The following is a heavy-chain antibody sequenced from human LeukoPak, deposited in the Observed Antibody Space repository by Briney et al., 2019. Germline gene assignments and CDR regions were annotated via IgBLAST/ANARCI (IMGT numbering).Heavy chain of an antibody. V-gene: IGHV1-8*01. CDR3: ARPSITMIDDAFDI. D-gene: IGHD3-22*01. CDR1: GYTFTSYD. Sequence: ASVKVSCKASGYTFTSYDINWVRQATGQGLEWMGWMNPNSGNTGYAQKFQGRVTMTRNTSISTAYTELSSLRSEDTAVYYCARPSITMIDDAFDIWGQGTMVTVSS. J-gene: IGHJ3*02. CDR2: MNPNSGNT.